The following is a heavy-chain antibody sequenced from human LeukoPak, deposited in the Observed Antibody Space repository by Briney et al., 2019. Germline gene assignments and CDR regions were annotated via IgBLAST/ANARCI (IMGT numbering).Heavy chain of an antibody. CDR2: IYYSGST. Sequence: SETLSLTCAVSGYSISSGYYWGWIRQPPGKGLEWIGSIYYSGSTYYNPSLKSRVTISVDTSKNQFSLKLSPVTAADTSVYYCGRRRKTTWSDPWGGGPLVTVSS. CDR3: GRRRKTTWSDP. V-gene: IGHV4-38-2*01. CDR1: GYSISSGYY. J-gene: IGHJ5*02. D-gene: IGHD1-14*01.